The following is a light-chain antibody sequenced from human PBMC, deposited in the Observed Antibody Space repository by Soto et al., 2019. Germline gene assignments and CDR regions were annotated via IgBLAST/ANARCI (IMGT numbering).Light chain of an antibody. J-gene: IGLJ2*01. CDR3: AAWDDSLHGLV. CDR1: SSNIGSNT. CDR2: TNN. Sequence: QSVLTQPPSASGTPGQRVTFSCSGSSSNIGSNTVNWYQQLPGTAPKLLIYTNNQRPSGVPDRFSGSKSGTSASLAISGLQYEDESDYYCAAWDDSLHGLVFGGGTKLTVL. V-gene: IGLV1-44*01.